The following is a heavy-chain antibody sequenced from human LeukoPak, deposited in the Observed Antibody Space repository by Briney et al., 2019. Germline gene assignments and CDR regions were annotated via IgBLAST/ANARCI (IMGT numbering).Heavy chain of an antibody. V-gene: IGHV4-59*01. D-gene: IGHD3-10*01. CDR3: ARESGSGSYNY. J-gene: IGHJ4*02. CDR2: VYYTGTT. CDR1: GGSISSYY. Sequence: SETLSLTCTVSGGSISSYYWSWVRQPPGKGLEWIGYVYYTGTTNFNPSLKSRVTISVDTSDNQFALKLNSVTAADTAVYYCARESGSGSYNYWGQGTLVTVSS.